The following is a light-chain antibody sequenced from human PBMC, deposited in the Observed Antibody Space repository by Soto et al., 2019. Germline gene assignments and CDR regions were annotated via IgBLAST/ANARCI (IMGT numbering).Light chain of an antibody. CDR2: GAS. CDR1: EAISIY. J-gene: IGKJ3*01. V-gene: IGKV1-27*01. Sequence: DTQMTQSPYSLSASVGDRVTITCRASEAISIYLAWYQQKPGKVPNLLIYGASTLHSGVTSRFSGSGSGTDFTLTISSLQPEDVATYYCQKYNNVPFTFGPGTKVEIK. CDR3: QKYNNVPFT.